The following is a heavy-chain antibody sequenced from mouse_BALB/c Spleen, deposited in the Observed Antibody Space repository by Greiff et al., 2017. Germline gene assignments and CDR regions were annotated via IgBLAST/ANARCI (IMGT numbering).Heavy chain of an antibody. Sequence: EVQVVESGGGLVQPGGSRKLSCAASGFTFSSFGMHWVRQAPEKGLEWVAYISSGSSTIYYADTVKGRFTISRDNPKNTLFLQMTSLRSEDTAMYYCARKEVRDGMDYWGQGTSVTVSA. D-gene: IGHD2-14*01. CDR3: ARKEVRDGMDY. CDR2: ISSGSSTI. V-gene: IGHV5-17*02. J-gene: IGHJ4*01. CDR1: GFTFSSFG.